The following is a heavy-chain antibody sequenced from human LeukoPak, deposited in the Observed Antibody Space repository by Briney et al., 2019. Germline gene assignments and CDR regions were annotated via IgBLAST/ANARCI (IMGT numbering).Heavy chain of an antibody. V-gene: IGHV3-23*01. D-gene: IGHD1-14*01. Sequence: GGTVRLSCAASGFTFSSYAMNWVRQAPGKGLEWVSAINGGGSSTYYADSVKGRFTISRDNSKNTLYLQMNSLRAEDTAVYYCAKPARTDYVDYWGQGTLVTVSS. CDR2: INGGGSST. J-gene: IGHJ4*02. CDR1: GFTFSSYA. CDR3: AKPARTDYVDY.